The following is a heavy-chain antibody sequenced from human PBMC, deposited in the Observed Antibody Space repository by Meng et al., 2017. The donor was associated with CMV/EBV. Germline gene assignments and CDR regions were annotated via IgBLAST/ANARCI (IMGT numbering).Heavy chain of an antibody. V-gene: IGHV3-48*03. Sequence: GGSLRLSCAASGFTFSSYEMNWVRQAPGKGLEWASYISSSGSTIYYADSVKGRFTISRDNAKNSLYLQMNSLRAEDTAVYYCARDNRKGQQLVRAFDIWGQGTMVTVSS. CDR1: GFTFSSYE. CDR3: ARDNRKGQQLVRAFDI. J-gene: IGHJ3*02. D-gene: IGHD6-13*01. CDR2: ISSSGSTI.